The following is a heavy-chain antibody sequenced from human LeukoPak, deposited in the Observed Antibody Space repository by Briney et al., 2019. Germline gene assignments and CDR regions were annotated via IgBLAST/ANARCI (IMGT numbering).Heavy chain of an antibody. Sequence: GGSLRLSCAASGFTFSSYWISWVRQAPGKGLEWVANIKQDESEKYYVDSLKGRFTISRDNAKNSLYLQMNSPRAEDTAVYYCARDKIEGPTKLDYWGQGILVTVSS. CDR2: IKQDESEK. D-gene: IGHD1-1*01. V-gene: IGHV3-7*01. CDR1: GFTFSSYW. J-gene: IGHJ4*02. CDR3: ARDKIEGPTKLDY.